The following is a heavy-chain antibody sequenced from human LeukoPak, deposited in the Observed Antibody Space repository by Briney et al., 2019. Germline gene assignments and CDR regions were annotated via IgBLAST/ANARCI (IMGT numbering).Heavy chain of an antibody. D-gene: IGHD3-16*01. CDR2: IIPVFGTA. CDR3: ARGLGLPLLIDYYYGMDV. J-gene: IGHJ6*02. Sequence: SVKVSCKASGGTFSSYAISWVRQAPGQGLEWMGGIIPVFGTANYAQKFQGRVTITADESTSTAYMELSSLRSEDTAVYYCARGLGLPLLIDYYYGMDVWGQGTTVTVSS. V-gene: IGHV1-69*13. CDR1: GGTFSSYA.